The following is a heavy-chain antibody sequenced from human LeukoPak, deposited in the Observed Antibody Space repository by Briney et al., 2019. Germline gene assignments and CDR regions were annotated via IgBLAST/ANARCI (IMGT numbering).Heavy chain of an antibody. CDR3: ARGYCSSTSCSYYFDY. CDR2: ISSSSSYI. D-gene: IGHD2-2*01. J-gene: IGHJ4*02. V-gene: IGHV3-21*01. CDR1: GFTFSSYS. Sequence: GGSLRLSCAASGFTFSSYSMNWVRQAPGKGLEGVSSISSSSSYIYYADSVKGRFTISRDNAKNSLYLQMNSLRAEDTAVYYCARGYCSSTSCSYYFDYWGQGTLVTVSS.